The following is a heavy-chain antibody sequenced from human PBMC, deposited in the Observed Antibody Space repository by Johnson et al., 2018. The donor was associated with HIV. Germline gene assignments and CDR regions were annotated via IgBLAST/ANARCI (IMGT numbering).Heavy chain of an antibody. CDR1: GFTFSSYA. D-gene: IGHD6-19*01. CDR3: AGGSGWYSDALDI. Sequence: VQLVESGGGVVQPGRSLRLSCAASGFTFSSYAMHWVRQAPGKGLEWVAVISYDGSNKYYADSVKGRFTISRDNSKNTLYLQMNSLRAEDTAVYYCAGGSGWYSDALDIWGQGTMVTVSS. J-gene: IGHJ3*02. V-gene: IGHV3-30-3*01. CDR2: ISYDGSNK.